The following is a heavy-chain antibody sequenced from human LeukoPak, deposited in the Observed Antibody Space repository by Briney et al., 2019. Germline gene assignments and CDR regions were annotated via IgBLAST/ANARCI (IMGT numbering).Heavy chain of an antibody. V-gene: IGHV3-30*18. CDR3: AKGYYSDSSGYYLVDY. Sequence: GGSLRLSCAASGFTFSNYGMHWVRQAPGKGLEWLAVISYEGSNKYYADSVKGRFTISRDNSKNTLYLQMNSLRPEDTAVYYCAKGYYSDSSGYYLVDYWGQGTLVTVSS. CDR1: GFTFSNYG. D-gene: IGHD3-22*01. J-gene: IGHJ4*02. CDR2: ISYEGSNK.